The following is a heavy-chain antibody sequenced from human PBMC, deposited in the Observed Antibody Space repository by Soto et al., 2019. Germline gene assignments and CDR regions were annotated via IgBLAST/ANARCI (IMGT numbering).Heavy chain of an antibody. CDR2: IYYSGST. CDR3: ARAPLISIFFAYGMDV. J-gene: IGHJ6*02. V-gene: IGHV4-31*03. Sequence: QVQLQESGPGLVKPSQTLSLTCTVSGGSISSGGYYWVWIRQHPGKGLEWIGDIYYSGSTYYNPSLTSRVTISVDTSKNQFSLKLSSVTAADTAVYYCARAPLISIFFAYGMDVWGQGTTVTVSS. CDR1: GGSISSGGYY. D-gene: IGHD3-3*02.